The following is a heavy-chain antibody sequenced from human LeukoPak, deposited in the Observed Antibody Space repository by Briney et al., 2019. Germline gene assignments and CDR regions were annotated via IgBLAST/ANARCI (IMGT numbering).Heavy chain of an antibody. CDR3: ARDSITIFGVVIS. J-gene: IGHJ5*02. V-gene: IGHV3-21*01. CDR2: ISSSSSYI. CDR1: GFTFSSYS. Sequence: GGSLRLSCAASGFTFSSYSMNWVRQAPGKGLEWVSSISSSSSYIYYADSVKGRFTISRDNARNSLYLQMNSLRAEDTAVYYCARDSITIFGVVISWGQGTLVTVSS. D-gene: IGHD3-3*01.